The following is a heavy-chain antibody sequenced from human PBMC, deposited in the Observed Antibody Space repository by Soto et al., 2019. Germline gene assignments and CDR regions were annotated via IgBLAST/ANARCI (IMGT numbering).Heavy chain of an antibody. Sequence: QVQLVQSGAEVNKPGASVRVSCEASGYRFTNYYIHWVRQAPGQGLEWMGRMNIDTGGTTFAQNFQGRVTMTRDTSISTAYMELSSVKSDDTAMYYCARDGNFAFRGYSFAFDLWGQGTLVTVSS. CDR2: MNIDTGGT. CDR1: GYRFTNYY. D-gene: IGHD5-18*01. J-gene: IGHJ4*02. V-gene: IGHV1-2*06. CDR3: ARDGNFAFRGYSFAFDL.